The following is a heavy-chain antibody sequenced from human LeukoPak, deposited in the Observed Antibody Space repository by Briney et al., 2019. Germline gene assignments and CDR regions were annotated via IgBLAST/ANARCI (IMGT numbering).Heavy chain of an antibody. CDR2: TYYRSKWYN. Sequence: SQTLSLTCAISGDSVSSNSAAWNWIRQSPSRGLEWLGRTYYRSKWYNDYAVSVKSRITINPDTSKNQFSLQLNSVTPEDTAVYFCARASPPDCTDGVCSAYNIDYWGQGTLVTVSS. CDR3: ARASPPDCTDGVCSAYNIDY. D-gene: IGHD2-8*01. J-gene: IGHJ4*02. CDR1: GDSVSSNSAA. V-gene: IGHV6-1*01.